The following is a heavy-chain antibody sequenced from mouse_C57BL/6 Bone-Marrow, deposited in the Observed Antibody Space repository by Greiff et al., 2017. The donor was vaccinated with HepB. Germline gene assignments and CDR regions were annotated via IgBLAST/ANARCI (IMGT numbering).Heavy chain of an antibody. CDR3: ARERYWFAY. D-gene: IGHD1-1*01. CDR1: GFTFSSYA. V-gene: IGHV5-4*01. J-gene: IGHJ3*01. Sequence: EVHLVESGGGLVKPGGSLKLSCAASGFTFSSYAMSWVRQTPEKRLEWVATISDGGSYTYYPDNVKGRFTISRDNAKNNLYLQMSHLKSEDTAMYYCARERYWFAYWGQGTLVTVSA. CDR2: ISDGGSYT.